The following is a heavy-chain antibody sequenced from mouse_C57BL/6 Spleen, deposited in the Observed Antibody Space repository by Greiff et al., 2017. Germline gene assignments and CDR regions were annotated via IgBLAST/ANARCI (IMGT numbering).Heavy chain of an antibody. D-gene: IGHD4-1*01. Sequence: QVQLQQSGAELMKPGASVKLSCKATGYTFTGYWIEWVKQRPGHGLEWIGEILPGSGSTNYNEKFKGKATFTADPSSNTAYLQLSSLTTEDSAIXYCGRADWDKAIDYWGQGTTVTVSS. CDR2: ILPGSGST. J-gene: IGHJ4*01. V-gene: IGHV1-9*01. CDR1: GYTFTGYW. CDR3: GRADWDKAIDY.